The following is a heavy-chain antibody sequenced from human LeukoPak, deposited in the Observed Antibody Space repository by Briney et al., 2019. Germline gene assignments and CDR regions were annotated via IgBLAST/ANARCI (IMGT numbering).Heavy chain of an antibody. V-gene: IGHV3-33*01. Sequence: GTPLRLSCAVSGCTFSNYGLQWVRPAPGKGLAWTARIWNDGSHPYYAHSVNGRIPISRHHSNHTLYLLMTILRDDDTAVYYCATDRSYGSETNGPPKVWRQGTTVIVSS. CDR2: IWNDGSHP. CDR3: ATDRSYGSETNGPPKV. D-gene: IGHD3-10*01. CDR1: GCTFSNYG. J-gene: IGHJ6*02.